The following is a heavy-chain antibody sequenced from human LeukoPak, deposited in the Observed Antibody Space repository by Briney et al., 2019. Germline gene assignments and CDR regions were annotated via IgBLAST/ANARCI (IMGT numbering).Heavy chain of an antibody. J-gene: IGHJ5*02. Sequence: SETLSLTCTVSGYSISSGYYWGWIRQPPGKGLEWIGSIYHSGSTYYNPSLKSRVTISVDTSKNQFSLKLSSVTAADTAVYYCARDKGSGSYMNWFDPWGQGTLVTVSS. V-gene: IGHV4-38-2*02. CDR3: ARDKGSGSYMNWFDP. D-gene: IGHD3-10*01. CDR1: GYSISSGYY. CDR2: IYHSGST.